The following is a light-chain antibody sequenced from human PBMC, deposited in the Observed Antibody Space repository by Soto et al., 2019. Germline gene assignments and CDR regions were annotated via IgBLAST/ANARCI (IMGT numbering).Light chain of an antibody. CDR2: GAS. V-gene: IGKV3-15*01. CDR3: QQYNNWPPT. J-gene: IGKJ1*01. CDR1: QSVSSN. Sequence: EIVMTQSPATLSVSPGERATLSCRASQSVSSNLAWYQQKPGQAPRLLIYGASTRATGIPARFSGSGSGTDFTLTISSLHSEDFAVYYCQQYNNWPPTFGQGTKVEIK.